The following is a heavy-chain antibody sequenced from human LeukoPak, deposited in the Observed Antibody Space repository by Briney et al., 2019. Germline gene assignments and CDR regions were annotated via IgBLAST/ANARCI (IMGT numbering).Heavy chain of an antibody. CDR2: IIPILGIA. D-gene: IGHD6-25*01. Sequence: ASVKVSCKASGGTFSSYAINWVRQAPGQGLEWMGRIIPILGIANYAQKFQGRVTITADKSTSTAYMELSSLRSEDTAVYYCARLTGSSEDDAFDIWGQGTMVTVSS. CDR3: ARLTGSSEDDAFDI. CDR1: GGTFSSYA. J-gene: IGHJ3*02. V-gene: IGHV1-69*04.